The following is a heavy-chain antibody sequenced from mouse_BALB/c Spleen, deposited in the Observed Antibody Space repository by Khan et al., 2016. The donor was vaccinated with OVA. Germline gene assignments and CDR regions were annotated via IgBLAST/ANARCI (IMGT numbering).Heavy chain of an antibody. Sequence: QVQLQQSGAELARPGASVKMSCKASGYTFTSYTIHWIKKRPGQGLEWIGYINPSNGYTNYNQKFKNKATLTTDKSSTTAYLQLSSLTSADSADSDCERGGTCNRYGDWFAYWGQGTLVTVSA. D-gene: IGHD2-14*01. J-gene: IGHJ3*01. CDR1: GYTFTSYT. CDR3: ERGGTCNRYGDWFAY. V-gene: IGHV1-4*01. CDR2: INPSNGYT.